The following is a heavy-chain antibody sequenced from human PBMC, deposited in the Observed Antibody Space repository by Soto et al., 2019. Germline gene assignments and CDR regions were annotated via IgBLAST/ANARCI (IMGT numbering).Heavy chain of an antibody. CDR2: IYYRGST. J-gene: IGHJ4*02. CDR1: GGSIGSYY. V-gene: IGHV4-59*01. D-gene: IGHD4-17*01. CDR3: ARGGPGYGDRIFQY. Sequence: QVQLQESGPGLVKPSETLSLTCTVSGGSIGSYYWSWIRQPPGKGLEWIGFIYYRGSTNYNPSLKSRVTISVDTSKNQFFLKLTSVTPADMAVYYCARGGPGYGDRIFQYWGQGTLVTVSS.